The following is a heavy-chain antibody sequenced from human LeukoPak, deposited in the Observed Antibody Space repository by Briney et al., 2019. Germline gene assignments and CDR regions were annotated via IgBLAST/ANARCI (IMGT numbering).Heavy chain of an antibody. CDR1: GFTLSSHW. Sequence: GGSLRLSCEASGFTLSSHWMSWVRQAPGKGLEWVAHINQDESEKSYVDSAKGRFTISRGNAKRSLYLQIESLRDDDTAVYHCALGTINKDFYFGMDVWGQGTTVTVSS. V-gene: IGHV3-7*03. J-gene: IGHJ6*02. D-gene: IGHD2-8*01. CDR3: ALGTINKDFYFGMDV. CDR2: INQDESEK.